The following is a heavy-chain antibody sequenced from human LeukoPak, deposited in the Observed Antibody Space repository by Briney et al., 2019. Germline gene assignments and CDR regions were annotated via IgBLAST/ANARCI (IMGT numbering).Heavy chain of an antibody. CDR2: ISGGGSST. Sequence: GSLRLSCAASGFTFSTYAMSWVRQAAGKGLGGGSAISGGGSSTYYADSVKGRFTISRDNWKNTLYLQMNSLRAEDTAVYYCAKGYFDWLLYKPQDDAFDIWGQGTMVTVSS. CDR1: GFTFSTYA. D-gene: IGHD3-9*01. CDR3: AKGYFDWLLYKPQDDAFDI. V-gene: IGHV3-23*01. J-gene: IGHJ3*02.